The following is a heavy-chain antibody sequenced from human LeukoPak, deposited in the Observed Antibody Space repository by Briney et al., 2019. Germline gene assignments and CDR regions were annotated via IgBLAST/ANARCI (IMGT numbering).Heavy chain of an antibody. CDR1: GFTFSSYE. D-gene: IGHD3-9*01. CDR2: ISSSGSTR. J-gene: IGHJ4*02. V-gene: IGHV3-48*03. Sequence: GGSLRLSCAVSGFTFSSYEMNWVRQAPGKGLEWVSYISSSGSTRYYADSVKGRFTISRDNAKNSLYLQMNSLRAEDTAVYYCARGWRYFDCWGQGTLVTVSS. CDR3: ARGWRYFDC.